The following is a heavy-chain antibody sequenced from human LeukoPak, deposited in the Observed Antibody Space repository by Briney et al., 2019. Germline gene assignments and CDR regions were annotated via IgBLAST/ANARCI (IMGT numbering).Heavy chain of an antibody. CDR2: ISSNGGST. CDR3: ARVNSGSYGY. J-gene: IGHJ4*02. D-gene: IGHD1-26*01. Sequence: GGSLRLSCAASGFTFSSYAMHWVRQAPGKGLEYVSAISSNGGSTYYANSVKGRFTISRDNSKNTLYLQMGSLRAEDMAVYYCARVNSGSYGYWGQGTLVTVSS. V-gene: IGHV3-64*01. CDR1: GFTFSSYA.